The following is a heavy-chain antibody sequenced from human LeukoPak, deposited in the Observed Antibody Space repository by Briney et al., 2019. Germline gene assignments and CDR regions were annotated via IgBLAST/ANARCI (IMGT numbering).Heavy chain of an antibody. CDR3: ARATMVRGVMVHKLGY. D-gene: IGHD3-10*01. Sequence: GGSLRLSCAASGFTFSSYWMSWVRQAPGKGLEWVANIKQDGSEKYYVDSVKGRFTISRDNAKNSLYLQMNSLRAEDTAVYYCARATMVRGVMVHKLGYWGQGTLVTVSS. V-gene: IGHV3-7*04. CDR1: GFTFSSYW. J-gene: IGHJ4*02. CDR2: IKQDGSEK.